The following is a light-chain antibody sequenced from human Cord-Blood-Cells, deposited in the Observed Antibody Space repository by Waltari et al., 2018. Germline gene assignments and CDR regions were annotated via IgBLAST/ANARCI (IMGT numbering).Light chain of an antibody. CDR2: DVS. V-gene: IGLV2-14*01. CDR1: SSDVGGSNY. CDR3: SSYTSSSTHYV. J-gene: IGLJ1*01. Sequence: SALTQPATVSGSPGQSITISCTGTSSDVGGSNYVSWYQQHPGKAPKLMIYDVSNRPSGVSNRFSGSKSGNTASLTISGLQAEDEADYYCSSYTSSSTHYVFGTGTKVTVL.